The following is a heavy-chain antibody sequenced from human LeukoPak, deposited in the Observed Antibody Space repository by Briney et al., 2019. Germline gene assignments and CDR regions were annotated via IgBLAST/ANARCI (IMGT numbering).Heavy chain of an antibody. CDR3: ARGSYYYGMDV. Sequence: PSETLSLTCTVSGGSISSYYWSWIRQPPGKGLEWIGYIYYSGSTNYNPSLKSRVTISVDTSKNQFSLKLSSVIAADTAVYYCARGSYYYGMDVWGQGTTVTVSS. J-gene: IGHJ6*02. D-gene: IGHD3-10*01. CDR1: GGSISSYY. V-gene: IGHV4-59*08. CDR2: IYYSGST.